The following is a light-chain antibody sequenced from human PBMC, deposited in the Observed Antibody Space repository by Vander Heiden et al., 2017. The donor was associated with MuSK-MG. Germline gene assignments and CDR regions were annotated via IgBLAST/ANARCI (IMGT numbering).Light chain of an antibody. CDR3: QQYYRDPPLT. CDR2: AAS. J-gene: IGKJ4*01. Sequence: AIRMTQSPSSFSASTGDRVTITCRASQGISSYLAWYQQKPGKAPKLLIYAASTLQSGVPSRFSGSGSGTDFTLTISCLQSEDFATYYCQQYYRDPPLTFGGGTKVEIK. CDR1: QGISSY. V-gene: IGKV1-8*01.